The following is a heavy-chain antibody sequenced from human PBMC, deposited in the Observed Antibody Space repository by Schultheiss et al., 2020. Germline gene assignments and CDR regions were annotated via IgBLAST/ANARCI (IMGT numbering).Heavy chain of an antibody. CDR1: GFTVSSNY. Sequence: GGSLRLSCAASGFTVSSNYMSWVRQAPGKGLEWVSVIYGRGSTYYADSVKGRFTISRDNSKNTLYLQMNSLRPEDTAVYYCAGSVVATWGQGTLVTVYS. J-gene: IGHJ4*02. CDR3: AGSVVAT. D-gene: IGHD1-26*01. CDR2: IYGRGST. V-gene: IGHV3-66*01.